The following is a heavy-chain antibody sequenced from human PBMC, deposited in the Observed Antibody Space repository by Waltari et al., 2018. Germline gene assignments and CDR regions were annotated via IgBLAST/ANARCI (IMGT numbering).Heavy chain of an antibody. CDR1: GGSIRSDSYY. D-gene: IGHD6-13*01. Sequence: QLQLQESGPGLVKPSATLSRTCTVSGGSIRSDSYYWAWIRQAPGKGLDWIGSIYYSGSTYYNPSLKSRVTISVDTSKNQFSLKLSSVTAADTALYFCARHDLYSSRKFDPWGQGTLVTVSS. CDR3: ARHDLYSSRKFDP. J-gene: IGHJ5*02. CDR2: IYYSGST. V-gene: IGHV4-39*01.